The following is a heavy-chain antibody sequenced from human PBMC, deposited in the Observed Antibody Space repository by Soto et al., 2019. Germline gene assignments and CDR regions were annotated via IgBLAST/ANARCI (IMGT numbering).Heavy chain of an antibody. J-gene: IGHJ4*02. Sequence: PSETLSLTCAVYGGSFSGYYWSWIRQPPGKGLEWIGEINHSGSTNYNPSLKSRVTISVDTSKNQFSLKLSSVTAADTAVYYCARARVTMARGVIDYWGQGTLVTVSS. V-gene: IGHV4-34*01. CDR1: GGSFSGYY. D-gene: IGHD3-10*01. CDR3: ARARVTMARGVIDY. CDR2: INHSGST.